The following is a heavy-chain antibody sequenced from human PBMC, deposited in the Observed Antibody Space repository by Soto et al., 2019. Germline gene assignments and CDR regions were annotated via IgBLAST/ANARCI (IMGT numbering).Heavy chain of an antibody. CDR1: GGSISSYY. CDR3: ARVGLGELSFTMDV. D-gene: IGHD3-16*02. Sequence: SETLSLTCTVSGGSISSYYWSWIRQPPGKGLEWIGYIYYSGSTNYNPSLKSRVTISVDTSKNQFSLKLSSVTAADTAVYYCARVGLGELSFTMDVWGQGTTVTVSS. CDR2: IYYSGST. J-gene: IGHJ6*02. V-gene: IGHV4-59*01.